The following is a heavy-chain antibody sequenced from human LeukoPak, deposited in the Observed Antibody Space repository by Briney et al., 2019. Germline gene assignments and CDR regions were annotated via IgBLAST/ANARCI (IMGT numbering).Heavy chain of an antibody. D-gene: IGHD3-10*01. CDR3: ARGRGGYFDY. CDR1: GFTFSSHI. J-gene: IGHJ4*02. Sequence: GGSLRLSCEASGFTFSSHIISWVRQAPGKGLEWVANIKQDGSDKYYVDSVKGRFTISRDNAKNSLHLQMNSLRVEDTAVYYCARGRGGYFDYWGQGTLVTVSP. CDR2: IKQDGSDK. V-gene: IGHV3-7*01.